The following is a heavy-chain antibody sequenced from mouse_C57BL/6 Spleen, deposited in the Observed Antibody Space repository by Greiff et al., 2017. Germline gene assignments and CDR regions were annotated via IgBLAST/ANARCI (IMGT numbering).Heavy chain of an antibody. D-gene: IGHD2-1*01. CDR3: ARRGGYGNYYYAMDY. CDR2: IDPSDSYT. Sequence: QVQLQQPGAELVKPGASVKLSCKASGYTFTSYWMQWVKQRPGQGLEWIGEIDPSDSYTNYNQKFKGKATLTVDTSSSTAYMQLSSLTSEDSAVYYCARRGGYGNYYYAMDYWGQGTSVTVSS. CDR1: GYTFTSYW. J-gene: IGHJ4*01. V-gene: IGHV1-50*01.